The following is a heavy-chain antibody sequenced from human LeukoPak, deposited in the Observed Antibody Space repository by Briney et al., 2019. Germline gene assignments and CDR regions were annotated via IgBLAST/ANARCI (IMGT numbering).Heavy chain of an antibody. D-gene: IGHD2-21*02. V-gene: IGHV4-31*03. Sequence: PSETLSLLCTFSGGSISSGGYYWSWIRQHPGKGLEWIGCIYYSGSTYYNPSIKSRVTISVDTSKNQFSLKLSSVTAADTAVYYCARTSIVVVTAIPGWFDPWGQGTLVTVSS. CDR1: GGSISSGGYY. J-gene: IGHJ5*02. CDR2: IYYSGST. CDR3: ARTSIVVVTAIPGWFDP.